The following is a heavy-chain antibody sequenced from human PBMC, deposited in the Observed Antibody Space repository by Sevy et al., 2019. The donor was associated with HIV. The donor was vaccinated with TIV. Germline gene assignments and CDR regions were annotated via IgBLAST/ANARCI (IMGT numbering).Heavy chain of an antibody. J-gene: IGHJ6*02. D-gene: IGHD4-4*01. CDR2: IKLDGDEK. CDR1: GFSFRSYW. V-gene: IGHV3-7*01. CDR3: ARDSKGGLDV. Sequence: GGSLRLSCTASGFSFRSYWMTWVRQAPGMGLEWVANIKLDGDEKYYVGSLKGRFTISRYKVKNSLDLQMNNLSAEDTAVYYCARDSKGGLDVWGQGTTVTVSS.